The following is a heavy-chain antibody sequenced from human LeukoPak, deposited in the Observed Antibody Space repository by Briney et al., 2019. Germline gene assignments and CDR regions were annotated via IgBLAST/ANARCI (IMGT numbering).Heavy chain of an antibody. V-gene: IGHV1-18*01. J-gene: IGHJ6*02. CDR2: ISAYNGNT. CDR3: ARRCSSTSCSTWSYYYYGMDV. CDR1: GYTFTSYG. D-gene: IGHD2-2*01. Sequence: GASVKVSCKASGYTFTSYGISWVRQAPGQGLEWMGWISAYNGNTNYAQKLQGRVTMTTDTSTSTAYMELRSLRSDVTAVYYCARRCSSTSCSTWSYYYYGMDVWGQGTTVTVSS.